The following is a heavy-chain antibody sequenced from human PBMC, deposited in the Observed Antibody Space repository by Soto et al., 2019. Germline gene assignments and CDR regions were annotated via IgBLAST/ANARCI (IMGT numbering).Heavy chain of an antibody. CDR1: GFTFSSYA. Sequence: GGSLRLSCAASGFTFSSYAMSWVRQAPGKGLEWVSGISGSGGSTYYADSVKGRFTISRDKSKNTLYLQMNSLRAEDTAVYYCAKAGSDFWSGLMDVWGKGTTVTVSS. J-gene: IGHJ6*03. V-gene: IGHV3-23*01. CDR2: ISGSGGST. D-gene: IGHD3-3*01. CDR3: AKAGSDFWSGLMDV.